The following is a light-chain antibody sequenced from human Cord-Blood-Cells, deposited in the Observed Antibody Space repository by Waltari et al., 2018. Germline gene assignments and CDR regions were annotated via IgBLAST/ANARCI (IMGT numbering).Light chain of an antibody. V-gene: IGKV3-15*01. CDR3: QQYNNWPRT. CDR1: QSVSSN. J-gene: IGKJ1*01. CDR2: GAS. Sequence: EIVMTKSRATLSVSPGERATLSCRASQSVSSNFAWYQQKTGQAPRLLIYGASTSATGIPASFSGSGSGIEFTRIIISLLSEDFAVYYCQQYNNWPRTFGQWTKLVIK.